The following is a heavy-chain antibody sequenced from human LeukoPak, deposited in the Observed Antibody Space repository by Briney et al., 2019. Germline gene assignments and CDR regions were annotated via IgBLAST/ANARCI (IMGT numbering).Heavy chain of an antibody. Sequence: SSETLSLTCTVSGGSISSYYWSWIRQPPGKGLEWIGYIYYSGSTNYNPSLKRRVTISVDTSKNQFSLKLSSVTAADTAVYYCARHMGLGYSYGYPYFDYWGQGTLVTVSS. J-gene: IGHJ4*02. CDR3: ARHMGLGYSYGYPYFDY. D-gene: IGHD5-18*01. CDR1: GGSISSYY. V-gene: IGHV4-59*08. CDR2: IYYSGST.